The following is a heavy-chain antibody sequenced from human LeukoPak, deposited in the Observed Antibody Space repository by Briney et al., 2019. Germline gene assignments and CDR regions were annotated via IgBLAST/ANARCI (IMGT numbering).Heavy chain of an antibody. J-gene: IGHJ4*02. D-gene: IGHD4-11*01. Sequence: SETLSLTCSVPGGSITTYYWSWIRQPPGKGLEWIGNIYDTGSTNYNPSLRSRVTISVDTSKNQFSLKLSSVTAADTAVYYCARGSRSYDNSNYLNYWGQGSLVTVSS. CDR1: GGSITTYY. CDR2: IYDTGST. CDR3: ARGSRSYDNSNYLNY. V-gene: IGHV4-59*01.